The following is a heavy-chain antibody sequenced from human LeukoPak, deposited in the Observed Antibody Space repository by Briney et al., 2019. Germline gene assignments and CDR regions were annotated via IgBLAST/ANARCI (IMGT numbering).Heavy chain of an antibody. CDR2: ISSSSSTI. Sequence: HPGGSLRLSCAASGFTFSSYSMNWVRQAPGKGLEWVSYISSSSSTIYYADSVKGRFTISRDNAKNSLYLQMNSLRAEDTAVYYCAGMVRGVLDYWGQGTLVTVSS. D-gene: IGHD3-10*01. CDR3: AGMVRGVLDY. CDR1: GFTFSSYS. V-gene: IGHV3-48*04. J-gene: IGHJ4*02.